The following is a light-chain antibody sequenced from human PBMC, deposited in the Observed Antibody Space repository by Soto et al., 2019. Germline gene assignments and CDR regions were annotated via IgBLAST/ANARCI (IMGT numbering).Light chain of an antibody. V-gene: IGLV1-40*01. CDR3: QSYDSSLGGYVV. CDR2: GNS. CDR1: SSNIGAGYD. J-gene: IGLJ2*01. Sequence: QPVLTQPPSVSGAPGQRVTISCTGSSSNIGAGYDVHWYQQLPGTDPKLLISGNSNRPSGVPDRFSGSKSGTSSSLAVTGLQAEDEADYYCQSYDSSLGGYVVFGGGTKLTVL.